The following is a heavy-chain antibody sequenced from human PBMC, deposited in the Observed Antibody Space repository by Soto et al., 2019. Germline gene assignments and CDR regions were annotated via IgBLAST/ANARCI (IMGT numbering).Heavy chain of an antibody. CDR3: AKGHAPAIHSTFHI. Sequence: GGSLRLSCEVSGFTLSDYGMRWVRQAPGKGLDWVGAISSDGSKQSYGDSVRGRFTFSRDNSENMLYLQMNSLRGDDTAVYYCAKGHAPAIHSTFHIWGQGTVVTVSS. D-gene: IGHD3-3*01. CDR2: ISSDGSKQ. J-gene: IGHJ3*02. CDR1: GFTLSDYG. V-gene: IGHV3-30*18.